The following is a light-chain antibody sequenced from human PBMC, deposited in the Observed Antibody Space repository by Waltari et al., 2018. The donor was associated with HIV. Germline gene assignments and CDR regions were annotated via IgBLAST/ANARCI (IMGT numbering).Light chain of an antibody. Sequence: QSVLTQPPSASGTPGQKVTISCSGSSSNIGSNTVHWYQPLPGTAPKRLIYGKYQRPAGVPDRFAGFKSGTSASLAISGLQSEDEADYYGAAWDDSRNGWVFGGGTKLTVL. CDR2: GKY. CDR1: SSNIGSNT. CDR3: AAWDDSRNGWV. J-gene: IGLJ3*02. V-gene: IGLV1-44*01.